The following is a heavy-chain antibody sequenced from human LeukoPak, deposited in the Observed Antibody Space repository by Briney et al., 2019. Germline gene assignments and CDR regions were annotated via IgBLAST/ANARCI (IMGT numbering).Heavy chain of an antibody. CDR2: INTDGSST. V-gene: IGHV3-74*01. D-gene: IGHD2-8*02. CDR1: GFTLSSYW. J-gene: IGHJ4*02. CDR3: ARTSVVVSKRRDLTRYGY. Sequence: PGGSLRLSCAASGFTLSSYWMHWVRQAPGKGLVWVSRINTDGSSTSYADSVKGRFTISRDNAKNTLYLQMNSLRAEDTAVYYCARTSVVVSKRRDLTRYGYWGQGTLVTVSS.